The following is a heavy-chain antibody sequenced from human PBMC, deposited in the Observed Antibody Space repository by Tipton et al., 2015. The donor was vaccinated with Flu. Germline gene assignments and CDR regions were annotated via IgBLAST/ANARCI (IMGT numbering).Heavy chain of an antibody. Sequence: TLSLTCTVSGGSISSYYWSWIRQPPGKGLEWIGYIYYSGSTNYNPSLKSRVTISVDTSKNQFSLKLSSVTAAGTAVYYCAREGFDSSGYRAGDAFDIWGQGTMVTVSS. J-gene: IGHJ3*02. D-gene: IGHD3-22*01. CDR1: GGSISSYY. CDR3: AREGFDSSGYRAGDAFDI. V-gene: IGHV4-59*12. CDR2: IYYSGST.